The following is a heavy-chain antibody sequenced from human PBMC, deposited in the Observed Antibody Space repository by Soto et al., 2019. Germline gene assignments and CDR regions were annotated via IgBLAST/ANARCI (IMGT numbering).Heavy chain of an antibody. J-gene: IGHJ6*02. V-gene: IGHV3-33*01. CDR2: IWYDGSNK. CDR1: GFTFSSYG. Sequence: GGSLRLSCAASGFTFSSYGMHWVRQAQGKGLEWVAVIWYDGSNKYYADSVKGRFTTSRDNSKNTLYLQMNSLRAEDTAVYYCATVSRFAMDVWGQGTTVTVSS. CDR3: ATVSRFAMDV. D-gene: IGHD3-10*01.